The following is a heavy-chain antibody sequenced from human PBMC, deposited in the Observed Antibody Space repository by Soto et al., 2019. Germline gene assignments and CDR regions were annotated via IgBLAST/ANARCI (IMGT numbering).Heavy chain of an antibody. J-gene: IGHJ6*02. CDR1: GYSFTSYW. CDR3: ARHPPFGMITFGGVADYGMDV. D-gene: IGHD3-16*01. V-gene: IGHV5-51*01. CDR2: IYPGDSDT. Sequence: LGESLKISCKGSGYSFTSYWIGWVRQMPGKGLEWMGIIYPGDSDTRYSPSFQGQVTISADKSISTAYLQWSSLKASDTAMYYCARHPPFGMITFGGVADYGMDVWGQGTTVTVSS.